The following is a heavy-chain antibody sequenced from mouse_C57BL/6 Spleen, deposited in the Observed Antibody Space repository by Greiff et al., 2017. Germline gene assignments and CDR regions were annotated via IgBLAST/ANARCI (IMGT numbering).Heavy chain of an antibody. V-gene: IGHV1-52*01. CDR3: ASEGVGPGYCDD. D-gene: IGHD4-1*01. CDR2: IDPSDSET. CDR1: GYTFTSYW. J-gene: IGHJ2*01. Sequence: QVQLQQPGPELVRPGSSVKLSCKASGYTFTSYWMHWVKQRPIQGLEWIGNIDPSDSETHYNQKFKDKATLTVDKSSSTAYVQLRSLTSEDAAVYYCASEGVGPGYCDDWGQGTTLTVSS.